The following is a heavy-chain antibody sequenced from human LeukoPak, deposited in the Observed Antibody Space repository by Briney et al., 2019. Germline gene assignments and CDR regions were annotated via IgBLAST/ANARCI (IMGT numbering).Heavy chain of an antibody. D-gene: IGHD3-10*01. V-gene: IGHV3-23*01. CDR1: GFTLGSYA. CDR2: ISGLDGTT. J-gene: IGHJ5*02. CDR3: AKEHSGSYPDPNRENWFDP. Sequence: PGGSLRLSCAASGFTLGSYAMSWVRQAPGKGLEWVSSISGLDGTTFYADSVKGRFTISRDSSTNTLYLQMKSLRAEDTAVYYCAKEHSGSYPDPNRENWFDPWGQGTLVTVSS.